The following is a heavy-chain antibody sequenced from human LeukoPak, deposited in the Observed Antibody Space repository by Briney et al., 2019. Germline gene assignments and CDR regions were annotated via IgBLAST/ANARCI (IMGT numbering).Heavy chain of an antibody. Sequence: PGGSLRLSCAASGFTFSSYEMTWVRQAPGKGPEWVAKMKEDGGEEHYVDSVKGRFTISRDNAKNSLYLQMNSLRVEDTAVYYCATGGALGGHFPYWGQGTLVTVSS. V-gene: IGHV3-7*01. J-gene: IGHJ4*02. CDR1: GFTFSSYE. CDR3: ATGGALGGHFPY. D-gene: IGHD1-26*01. CDR2: MKEDGGEE.